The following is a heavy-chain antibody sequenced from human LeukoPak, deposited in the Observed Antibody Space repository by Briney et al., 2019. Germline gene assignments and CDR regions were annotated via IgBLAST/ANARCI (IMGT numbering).Heavy chain of an antibody. D-gene: IGHD6-13*01. Sequence: ASVKVSCKASGYTFTSYGISWVRQAPGQGLEWMGWISAYNGNTNYAQKLQGRVTMTTDTSTSTAYMELRSLRSDDTAVYYCARAPAAAGTSLYYYYYYMDVWGKGTTVTISS. CDR1: GYTFTSYG. CDR3: ARAPAAAGTSLYYYYYYMDV. J-gene: IGHJ6*03. CDR2: ISAYNGNT. V-gene: IGHV1-18*01.